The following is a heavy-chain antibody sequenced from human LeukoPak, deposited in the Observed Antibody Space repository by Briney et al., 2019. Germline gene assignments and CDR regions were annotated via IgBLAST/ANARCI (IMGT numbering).Heavy chain of an antibody. J-gene: IGHJ6*03. CDR2: IRSKAYGGTT. CDR3: TRDPVVATSYYYYYYMDV. V-gene: IGHV3-49*04. D-gene: IGHD5-12*01. Sequence: GGSLRLSCTASGFTFGDYAMSWVRQAPGKGLEWVGFIRSKAYGGTTEYAASVKGRFTISRDDSKSIAYLQMNSLKTEDTAVYYCTRDPVVATSYYYYYYMDVWGKGTTVTISS. CDR1: GFTFGDYA.